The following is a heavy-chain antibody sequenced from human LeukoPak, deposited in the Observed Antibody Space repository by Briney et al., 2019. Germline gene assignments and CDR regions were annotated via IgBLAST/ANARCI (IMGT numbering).Heavy chain of an antibody. Sequence: ASVKVSCKASGYTFTSYYMHWVRQALGQGLEWMGIINPSGGSTSYAQKFQGRVTMTRDTSTSTVYMELSSLRSEDTAMYYCARELVDCSGGSCYRDAFDIWGQGTMVTVSS. D-gene: IGHD2-15*01. J-gene: IGHJ3*02. CDR3: ARELVDCSGGSCYRDAFDI. CDR2: INPSGGST. V-gene: IGHV1-46*01. CDR1: GYTFTSYY.